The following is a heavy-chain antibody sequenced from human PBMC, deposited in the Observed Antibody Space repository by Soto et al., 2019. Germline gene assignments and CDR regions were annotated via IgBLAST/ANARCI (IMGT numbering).Heavy chain of an antibody. CDR2: INPNSGGT. J-gene: IGHJ6*02. CDR1: GYTFTGYY. CDR3: ARGTYSSSPGYYYYGMDV. D-gene: IGHD6-13*01. V-gene: IGHV1-2*04. Sequence: ASVKVSCKASGYTFTGYYMHWVREAPGQGLELMGWINPNSGGTNYAQKFQGWVTMTRDTSISTAYMELSRLRSDDTAVYYCARGTYSSSPGYYYYGMDVWGQGTTVTVYS.